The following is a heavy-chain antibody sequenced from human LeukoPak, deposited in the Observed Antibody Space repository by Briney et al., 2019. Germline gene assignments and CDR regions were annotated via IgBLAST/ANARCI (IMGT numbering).Heavy chain of an antibody. D-gene: IGHD3-3*01. J-gene: IGHJ6*02. CDR1: GFTFSSYW. Sequence: GGSLRLSCAASGFTFSSYWMHWVRQAPGKGLLWVSRINSDGSSTSYADSVKGRFTISRDNAKNSLYLQMNSLRAEDTAVYYCARDRVTYYDFWSGYSQGDFYYGMDVWGQGTTVTVSS. CDR2: INSDGSST. V-gene: IGHV3-74*01. CDR3: ARDRVTYYDFWSGYSQGDFYYGMDV.